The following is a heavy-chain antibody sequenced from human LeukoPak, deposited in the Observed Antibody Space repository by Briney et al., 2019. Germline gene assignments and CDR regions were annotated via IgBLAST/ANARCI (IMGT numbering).Heavy chain of an antibody. CDR1: VGSFSGYY. V-gene: IGHV4-34*01. Sequence: SETLSLTCAVYVGSFSGYYWSWIRQPPGKGLEWIGEINHSGSTNYNPSLKSRVTISVDTSKNQFSLKLSSVTAADTAVYYCARAWSSVPNSSSWFYYYYYYMDVWGKGTTVTVSS. J-gene: IGHJ6*03. CDR3: ARAWSSVPNSSSWFYYYYYYMDV. CDR2: INHSGST. D-gene: IGHD6-13*01.